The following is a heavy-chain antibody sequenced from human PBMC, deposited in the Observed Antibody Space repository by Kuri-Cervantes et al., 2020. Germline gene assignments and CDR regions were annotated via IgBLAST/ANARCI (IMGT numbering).Heavy chain of an antibody. Sequence: GESLKISCAASGFTFSSYGMHWVRQAPGKGLEWVAVIWYDGSNKYYADSVKGRFTISRDNAKNSLYLQMNSLRDEDTAVYYCARGGGFVVVTAGDYWGQGTLVTVSS. D-gene: IGHD2-21*02. CDR3: ARGGGFVVVTAGDY. CDR2: IWYDGSNK. J-gene: IGHJ4*02. CDR1: GFTFSSYG. V-gene: IGHV3-33*01.